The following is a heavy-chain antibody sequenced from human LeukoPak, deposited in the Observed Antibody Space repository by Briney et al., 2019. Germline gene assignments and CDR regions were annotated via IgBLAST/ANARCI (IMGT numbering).Heavy chain of an antibody. V-gene: IGHV1-69*01. CDR1: GGTFSSYA. J-gene: IGHJ4*02. CDR2: IIPIFGTA. CDR3: EVRSGWYLSSSYFDY. D-gene: IGHD6-19*01. Sequence: SVKVSCKASGGTFSSYAISWVRQAPGQGLEWMGGIIPIFGTANYAQKFQGRVTITADESTSTAYMELSSLRSEDTAVYYCEVRSGWYLSSSYFDYLGQGTLVTVSS.